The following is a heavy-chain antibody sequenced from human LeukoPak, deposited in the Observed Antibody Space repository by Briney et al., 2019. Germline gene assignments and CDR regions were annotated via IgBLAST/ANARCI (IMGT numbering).Heavy chain of an antibody. Sequence: SETLSLTCTVSGGPISIYYWTWLRQSPGKGLEWIGFFHHSGSTNYNPSFKSRVTISADTSNNHFSLRLTSVTAADTAVYYCAGGWLPDKNDFWGQGTLVTVSA. CDR1: GGPISIYY. V-gene: IGHV4-59*01. J-gene: IGHJ4*02. D-gene: IGHD5-24*01. CDR2: FHHSGST. CDR3: AGGWLPDKNDF.